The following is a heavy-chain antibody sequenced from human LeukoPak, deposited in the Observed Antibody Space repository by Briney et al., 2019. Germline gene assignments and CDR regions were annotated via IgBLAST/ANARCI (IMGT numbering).Heavy chain of an antibody. CDR2: IYYSGST. CDR1: GGSISSYY. Sequence: SETLSLTCTVSGGSISSYYWSWIRQPPGKGLEWIGYIYYSGSTNYNPSLKSRVTISVDTSKNQFSLKLSSVTAADTAVYYCAREGTCSSTSCSKNHYYYYYYMDVWGKGTTVTVSS. J-gene: IGHJ6*03. D-gene: IGHD2-2*01. CDR3: AREGTCSSTSCSKNHYYYYYYMDV. V-gene: IGHV4-59*01.